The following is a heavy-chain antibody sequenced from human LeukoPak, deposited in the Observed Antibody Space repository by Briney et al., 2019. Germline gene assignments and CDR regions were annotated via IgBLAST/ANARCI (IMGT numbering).Heavy chain of an antibody. J-gene: IGHJ4*02. CDR3: ARDSRYGEPSY. V-gene: IGHV4-31*03. Sequence: PSETLSLTCTVSGGSISRGGYYWSWIRQHPGKGLEWIGYIYYSGSTYYNPSLKSRVTISVDTSKNQFSLKLTSVTAADTAGYYCARDSRYGEPSYWGQGTLVTVSS. D-gene: IGHD4-17*01. CDR2: IYYSGST. CDR1: GGSISRGGYY.